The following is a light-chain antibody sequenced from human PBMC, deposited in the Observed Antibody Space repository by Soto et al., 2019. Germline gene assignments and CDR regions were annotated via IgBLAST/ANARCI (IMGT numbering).Light chain of an antibody. J-gene: IGKJ4*01. V-gene: IGKV3-15*01. CDR1: RSVRSN. CDR2: GAS. Sequence: EIVMTQSPATLSVSQGERAPLSCRASRSVRSNLAWYQQKHRQGPRLIIFGASTRANDIPARFSGSGSGTEFTLTISSLQSEDFAFYYCQQYIHWPPLTFGGGTKVDIK. CDR3: QQYIHWPPLT.